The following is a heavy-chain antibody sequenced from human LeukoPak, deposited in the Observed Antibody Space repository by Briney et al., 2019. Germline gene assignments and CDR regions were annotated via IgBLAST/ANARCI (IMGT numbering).Heavy chain of an antibody. CDR1: GFTFSSYA. J-gene: IGHJ4*02. CDR2: ISYDGSNK. D-gene: IGHD6-13*01. Sequence: QPGRSLRLSCAASGFTFSSYAMHWVRQAPGKGLGWVAVISYDGSNKYYADSVKGRFTISRDNSKNTLYLQMNSLRAEDTAVYYCVEGSSDSSWPYWGQGTLVTVSS. V-gene: IGHV3-30-3*01. CDR3: VEGSSDSSWPY.